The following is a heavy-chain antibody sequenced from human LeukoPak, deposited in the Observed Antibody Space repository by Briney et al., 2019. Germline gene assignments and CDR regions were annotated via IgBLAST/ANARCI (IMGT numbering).Heavy chain of an antibody. J-gene: IGHJ4*02. V-gene: IGHV3-66*01. D-gene: IGHD3-22*01. CDR2: IYSGGST. Sequence: GGSLRLSCAASGFTVSSNYMSWVRQAPGKGLEWVSVIYSGGSTYYADSVKGRFTISRDNSKNTLYLQMNRLRAEDTAVYYCARVHGLDYYDSSGYYFDYWGQGTLVTVSS. CDR3: ARVHGLDYYDSSGYYFDY. CDR1: GFTVSSNY.